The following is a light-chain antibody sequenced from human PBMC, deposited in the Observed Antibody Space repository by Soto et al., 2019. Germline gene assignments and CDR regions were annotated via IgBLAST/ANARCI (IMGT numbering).Light chain of an antibody. CDR2: EVS. CDR1: SSDVGGYNY. J-gene: IGLJ7*01. CDR3: SSFTRSNTFV. Sequence: QSALTQPASVSGSPGQSITISCTGTSSDVGGYNYVSRYQQHPGKAPKLMVYEVSNRPSGVSNRFSGSKSGNTASLTISGLQAEDEADYYCSSFTRSNTFVFGAGTQLTVL. V-gene: IGLV2-14*01.